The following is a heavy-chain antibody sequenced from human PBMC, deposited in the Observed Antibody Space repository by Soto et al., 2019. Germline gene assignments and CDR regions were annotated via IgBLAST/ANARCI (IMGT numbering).Heavy chain of an antibody. D-gene: IGHD3-3*01. CDR1: GYSFSNYN. CDR2: INTGNGNT. Sequence: GASVKVSFKSSGYSFSNYNLHWVRQAPGQSLEWVGWINTGNGNTKYSAKFHDRVTISRDTSANTAYMELHNLRSEDTAVYFCARLQRYVEGLPGGLDYWGQGTLVTVSS. J-gene: IGHJ4*02. V-gene: IGHV1-3*04. CDR3: ARLQRYVEGLPGGLDY.